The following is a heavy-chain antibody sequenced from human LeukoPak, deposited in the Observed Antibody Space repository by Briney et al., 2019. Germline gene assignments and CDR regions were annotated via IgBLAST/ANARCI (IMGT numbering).Heavy chain of an antibody. CDR2: TYYTSRWNT. J-gene: IGHJ4*02. V-gene: IGHV6-1*01. Sequence: SQTLSLTFVISGDSVSINNVAWNWIRQSPSRGPEWLGRTYYTSRWNTDYAVSVKSRITIRPDTSKNQFSLQLNSVTPEDTAVYYCTRGCYSSFDYWDQGTLVTVSS. CDR1: GDSVSINNVA. CDR3: TRGCYSSFDY. D-gene: IGHD5-18*01.